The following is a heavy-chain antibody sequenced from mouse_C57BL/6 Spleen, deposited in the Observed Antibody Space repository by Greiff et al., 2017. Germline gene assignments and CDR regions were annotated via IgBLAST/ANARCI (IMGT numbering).Heavy chain of an antibody. D-gene: IGHD4-1*01. CDR1: GYAFSSYW. CDR2: IYPGDGDT. V-gene: IGHV1-80*01. Sequence: VQLKQSGAELVKPGASVKISCKASGYAFSSYWMNWVKQRPGKGLEWIGQIYPGDGDTNYNGKFKGKATLTADKSSSTAYMQLSSLTSEDSAVYFCARTELGQGFDYWGQGTTLTVSS. J-gene: IGHJ2*01. CDR3: ARTELGQGFDY.